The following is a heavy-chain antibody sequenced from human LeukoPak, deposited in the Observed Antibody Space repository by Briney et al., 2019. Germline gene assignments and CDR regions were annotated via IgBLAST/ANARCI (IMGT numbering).Heavy chain of an antibody. CDR3: ARHLDSSGYLAPYYFDY. Sequence: PSETLSLTCTVSGVSISSSSYYWGWLRQPPGKGLEWIESIYYSGSTYYNPSLKSRVTISVDTSKNQFSLKLSSVTAADTAVYYCARHLDSSGYLAPYYFDYWGQGTLVTVSS. V-gene: IGHV4-39*01. CDR2: IYYSGST. J-gene: IGHJ4*02. CDR1: GVSISSSSYY. D-gene: IGHD3-22*01.